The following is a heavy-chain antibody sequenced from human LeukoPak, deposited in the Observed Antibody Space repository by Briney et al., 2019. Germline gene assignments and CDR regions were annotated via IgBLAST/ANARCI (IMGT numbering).Heavy chain of an antibody. D-gene: IGHD2-2*01. J-gene: IGHJ3*02. CDR2: INWNGGST. CDR1: GFTFDDYG. Sequence: GGSLGLSCAASGFTFDDYGMTWVRQAPGKGLEWVSGINWNGGSTGYADSVKGRFTISRDNAKNSLHLQMNSLRAEGTALYYCASLVVPAAHDAFDIWGQGTMVTVSS. CDR3: ASLVVPAAHDAFDI. V-gene: IGHV3-20*04.